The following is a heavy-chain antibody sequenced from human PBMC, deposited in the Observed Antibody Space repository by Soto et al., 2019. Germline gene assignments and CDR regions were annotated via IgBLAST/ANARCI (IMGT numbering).Heavy chain of an antibody. CDR1: GVSISNCGYY. D-gene: IGHD2-2*02. V-gene: IGHV4-31*03. Sequence: SDTLSLTCTVSGVSISNCGYYWSLIRQHPGKGLEWIGYIYYSGSTYYNPSLKSRVTISVDTSKNQFSLKLTSVTAADTAVYYCARAALYPDYRGQGTLVAVSS. CDR3: ARAALYPDY. J-gene: IGHJ4*02. CDR2: IYYSGST.